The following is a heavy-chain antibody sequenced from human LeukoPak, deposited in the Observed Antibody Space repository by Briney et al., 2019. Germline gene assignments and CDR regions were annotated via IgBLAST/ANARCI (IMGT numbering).Heavy chain of an antibody. J-gene: IGHJ4*02. CDR3: ARRVDYYDSSGYSAPDFDY. V-gene: IGHV4-59*01. CDR1: GGSISSYY. D-gene: IGHD3-22*01. Sequence: KPSETLSLTCTVSGGSISSYYWSWLRQPPGEGLEYIGYTHYSGSTNYNPSLKSRVTISLDTSGNQFSLKLSSVTAADTAVYYCARRVDYYDSSGYSAPDFDYWGQGTLVTVSS. CDR2: THYSGST.